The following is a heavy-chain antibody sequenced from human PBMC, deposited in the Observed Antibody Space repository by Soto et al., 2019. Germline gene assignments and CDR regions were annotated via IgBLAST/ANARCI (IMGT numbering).Heavy chain of an antibody. CDR3: ARDQGVVVTADNWFDP. CDR1: GGSITDYS. CDR2: IFSSGST. J-gene: IGHJ5*02. V-gene: IGHV4-4*07. Sequence: SETLSLTCTVSGGSITDYSWVWIRQPAGKGLEWIGRIFSSGSTNYNPSLKGRITMSLDTSKNQLSLKLNSATATDTAVYFCARDQGVVVTADNWFDPWGQEILVTVSS. D-gene: IGHD2-21*02.